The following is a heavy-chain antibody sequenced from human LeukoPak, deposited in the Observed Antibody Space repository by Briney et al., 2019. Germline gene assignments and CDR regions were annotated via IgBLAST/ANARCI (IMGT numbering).Heavy chain of an antibody. CDR3: ASPYDYVWGNYFDY. V-gene: IGHV3-30*04. D-gene: IGHD3-16*01. J-gene: IGHJ4*02. CDR1: GFTFSSYA. CDR2: ISYDGSNK. Sequence: GRSLRLSCAASGFTFSSYAMHWVRQAPGKGLEWVAVISYDGSNKYYADSVKGRFTISRDNSKNTLYLQMNSLRAEDTAVYYCASPYDYVWGNYFDYWGQGTLVTVSS.